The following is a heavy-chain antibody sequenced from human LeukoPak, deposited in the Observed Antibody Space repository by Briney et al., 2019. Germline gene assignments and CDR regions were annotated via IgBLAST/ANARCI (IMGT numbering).Heavy chain of an antibody. J-gene: IGHJ4*02. CDR1: GGSFSGYY. CDR2: IYYSGST. CDR3: ARAYHAITYCYDSRPIFDY. Sequence: SETLSLTCAVYGGSFSGYYWSWIRQPPGKGLEWIGSIYYSGSTYYNPSLKSRVTISVDTSKNQFSLKLSSVTAADTAVYYCARAYHAITYCYDSRPIFDYWGQGTLVTVSS. D-gene: IGHD3-22*01. V-gene: IGHV4-34*01.